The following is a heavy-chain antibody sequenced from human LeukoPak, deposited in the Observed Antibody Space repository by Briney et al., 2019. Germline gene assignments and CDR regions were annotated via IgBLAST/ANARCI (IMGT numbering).Heavy chain of an antibody. D-gene: IGHD2-2*01. CDR3: AKRAPDCSSTSCYFVSFDF. CDR2: ISYNGGST. J-gene: IGHJ4*02. V-gene: IGHV3-23*01. CDR1: GFTFSNYA. Sequence: GGSLGLSCAASGFTFSNYAMSWVRQAPGKGLEWVSVISYNGGSTYYADSVKGRFTISRDNSKNTLYLQMNSLRAGDTAVYYCAKRAPDCSSTSCYFVSFDFWGQGTLVTVSS.